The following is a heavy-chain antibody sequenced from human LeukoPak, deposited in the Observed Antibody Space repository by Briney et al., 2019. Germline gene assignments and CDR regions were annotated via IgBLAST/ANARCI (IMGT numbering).Heavy chain of an antibody. Sequence: ASVKVSCKASGYTFSNYYIHWVRQAPGQGLEWMGWINPNSGGTNYTQKFQGRVTMTRDTSISTAYMELSRLKSDDTAVYYCARDAYSYGATEYFRHWGQGTLVTVSS. CDR1: GYTFSNYY. CDR3: ARDAYSYGATEYFRH. CDR2: INPNSGGT. D-gene: IGHD5-18*01. V-gene: IGHV1-2*02. J-gene: IGHJ1*01.